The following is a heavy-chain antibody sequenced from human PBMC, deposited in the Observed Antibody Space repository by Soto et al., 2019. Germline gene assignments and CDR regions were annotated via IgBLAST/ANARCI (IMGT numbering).Heavy chain of an antibody. V-gene: IGHV4-61*05. CDR3: ARHISSGTYVAGF. CDR1: GDSISNSRFY. J-gene: IGHJ4*02. CDR2: ISYTGSA. Sequence: SETLSLNCSVSGDSISNSRFYWSWIRQHPGRGLEWIGYISYTGSANYHPSLKSRVSISLDTSKIQFSLKLTSVTAADTAVYYCARHISSGTYVAGFWGQGSLVTVSS. D-gene: IGHD2-21*01.